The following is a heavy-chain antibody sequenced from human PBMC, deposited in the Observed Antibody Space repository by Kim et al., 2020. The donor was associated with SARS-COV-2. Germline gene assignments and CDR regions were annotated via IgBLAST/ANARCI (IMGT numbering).Heavy chain of an antibody. CDR3: ARDYSFDI. D-gene: IGHD3-10*01. Sequence: GCSTYYADSVKGRFTISRDNSKNTLYLQMNSLRAEDTAVYYCARDYSFDIWGQGTMVTVSS. CDR2: GCST. J-gene: IGHJ3*02. V-gene: IGHV3-53*01.